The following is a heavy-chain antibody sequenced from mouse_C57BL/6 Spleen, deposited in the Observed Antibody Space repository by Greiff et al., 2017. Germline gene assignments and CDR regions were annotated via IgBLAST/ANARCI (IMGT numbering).Heavy chain of an antibody. D-gene: IGHD2-12*01. CDR1: GYAFSSSW. V-gene: IGHV1-82*01. J-gene: IGHJ1*03. CDR3: ASYDGGHFGV. Sequence: VQLQQSGPELVKPGASVKISCKASGYAFSSSWMNWVKQRPGKGLEWIGRIYPGDGDTNYNGKFKGKATLTADKSSSTAYMQLSSLTSEDSAVYFCASYDGGHFGVWGTGTTVTVSS. CDR2: IYPGDGDT.